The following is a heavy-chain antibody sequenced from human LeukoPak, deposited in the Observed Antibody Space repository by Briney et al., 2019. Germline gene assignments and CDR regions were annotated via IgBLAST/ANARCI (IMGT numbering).Heavy chain of an antibody. D-gene: IGHD3-10*01. J-gene: IGHJ5*01. Sequence: SETLSLTCTVSGASLSSGSDYWTWIRQPAGEGLEWIGQIYSSGSTNYSPSLTSRVTISADTSKNQFFLKINSVTAADTAVYYCARASGSVIYYNSCDPWGQGILVAVSS. V-gene: IGHV4-61*09. CDR1: GASLSSGSDY. CDR3: ARASGSVIYYNSCDP. CDR2: IYSSGST.